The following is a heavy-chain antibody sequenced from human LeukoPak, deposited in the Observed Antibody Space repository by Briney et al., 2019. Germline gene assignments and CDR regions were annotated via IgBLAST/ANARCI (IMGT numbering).Heavy chain of an antibody. CDR1: GFTFSSYS. Sequence: GGSLRLSCAASGFTFSSYSMNWVRQAPGKGLEWVSSISSSSSYIYYADLVKGRFTISRDNAKNSLYLQMNSLRAEDTAVYYCARVGLEWLLTPSQYYFDYWGQGTLVTVSS. CDR3: ARVGLEWLLTPSQYYFDY. J-gene: IGHJ4*02. D-gene: IGHD3-3*01. CDR2: ISSSSSYI. V-gene: IGHV3-21*01.